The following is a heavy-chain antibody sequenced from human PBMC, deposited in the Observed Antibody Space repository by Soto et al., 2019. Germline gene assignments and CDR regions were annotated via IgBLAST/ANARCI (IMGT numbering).Heavy chain of an antibody. CDR1: GFTFSTYD. CDR2: IHSSGSDT. V-gene: IGHV3-48*02. Sequence: EVHLVESGGGLVQPGGSLRLSCAASGFTFSTYDMNWVRQAPGKGLEWVSYIHSSGSDTYYADSVKGRFTISRDDAKDSLYLQMNSLRDDDTAVYYCATDPDGRFDFDYWGQGTLVTVSS. J-gene: IGHJ4*02. D-gene: IGHD3-16*01. CDR3: ATDPDGRFDFDY.